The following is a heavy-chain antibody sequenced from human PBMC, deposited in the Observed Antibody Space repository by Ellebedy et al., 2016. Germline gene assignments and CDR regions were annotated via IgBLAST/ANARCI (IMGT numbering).Heavy chain of an antibody. Sequence: SVKVSCKAPGGTFSTYGFSWVRRAPGQGLEWVGGIIPMLGTANYAQNMQGRVTITADKSANTVCMELGGLRSEDTAVYYCARGSGYNYGTTVNYFRYYMDVWGRGTTVTVSS. D-gene: IGHD5-18*01. CDR3: ARGSGYNYGTTVNYFRYYMDV. CDR2: IIPMLGTA. CDR1: GGTFSTYG. V-gene: IGHV1-69*10. J-gene: IGHJ6*03.